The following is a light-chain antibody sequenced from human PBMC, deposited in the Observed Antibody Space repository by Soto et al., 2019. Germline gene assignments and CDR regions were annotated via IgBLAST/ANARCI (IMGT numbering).Light chain of an antibody. CDR2: DAS. Sequence: IVLTQSPATLSLSPGERPTLCCRASQSVSSYLAWYQQKPGQAPRLLIYDASNRATGTPARFSGSGSGTDFTLTISSLEPEDFAVYYCQQRSNWLTFGQGTRLEIK. CDR3: QQRSNWLT. V-gene: IGKV3-11*01. J-gene: IGKJ5*01. CDR1: QSVSSY.